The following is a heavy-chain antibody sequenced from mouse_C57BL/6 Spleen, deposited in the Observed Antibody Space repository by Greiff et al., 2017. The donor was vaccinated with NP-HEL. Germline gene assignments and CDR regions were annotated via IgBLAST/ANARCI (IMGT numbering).Heavy chain of an antibody. CDR3: AREGVYYYGSDCYIDV. CDR1: GYTFTSYT. CDR2: INPSSGYT. J-gene: IGHJ1*03. V-gene: IGHV1-4*01. Sequence: VQLQQSGAELARPGASVKLSCTASGYTFTSYTMHWVKQRPGQGLEWIGYINPSSGYTKYNQKFKDKATLTADKSSSTAYMQLSSLPSEDSAVYYCAREGVYYYGSDCYIDVWGTGTTVTVSS. D-gene: IGHD1-1*01.